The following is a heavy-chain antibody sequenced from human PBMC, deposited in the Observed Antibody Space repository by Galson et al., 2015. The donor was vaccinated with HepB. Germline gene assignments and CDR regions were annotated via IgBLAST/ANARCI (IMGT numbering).Heavy chain of an antibody. CDR3: ARLRFERWLQGRGLVDP. Sequence: SETLSLTCTVSGDSIGRSSSSCGWLRQPPGKGLEWIGRVLSSGSANNKSSLRSRITVSLDTSKNQFTLSLRSVTAVDTAVYCCARLRFERWLQGRGLVDPWGQGTLVTVSS. V-gene: IGHV4-39*06. J-gene: IGHJ5*02. CDR1: GDSIGRSSSS. CDR2: VLSSGSA. D-gene: IGHD5-24*01.